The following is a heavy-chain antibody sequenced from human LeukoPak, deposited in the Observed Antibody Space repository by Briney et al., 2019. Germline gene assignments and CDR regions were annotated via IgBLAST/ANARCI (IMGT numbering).Heavy chain of an antibody. CDR1: GGSISSGGYY. Sequence: PSETLSLTCTVSGGSISSGGYYWSWIRQHPGKGLEWIGYIYYSGSTYYNPSLKSRVTISVDTSKNQFSLKLSSVTAADTAVYYCARRRGLQYYYYYYGMDVWGQGTTVTVSS. CDR3: ARRRGLQYYYYYYGMDV. J-gene: IGHJ6*02. V-gene: IGHV4-31*03. D-gene: IGHD4-11*01. CDR2: IYYSGST.